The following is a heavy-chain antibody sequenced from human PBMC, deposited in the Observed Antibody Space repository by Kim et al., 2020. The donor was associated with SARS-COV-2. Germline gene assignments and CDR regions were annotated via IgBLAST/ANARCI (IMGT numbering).Heavy chain of an antibody. CDR1: GFTFSSYA. CDR3: AKEPSPERPWFGELLPAIEYFQH. D-gene: IGHD3-10*01. Sequence: GGSLRLSCAASGFTFSSYAMSWVRQAPGKGLEWVSAISGSGGSTYYADSVKGRFTISRDNSKNTLYLQMNSLRAEDTAVYYCAKEPSPERPWFGELLPAIEYFQHWGQGTLVTVSS. V-gene: IGHV3-23*01. CDR2: ISGSGGST. J-gene: IGHJ1*01.